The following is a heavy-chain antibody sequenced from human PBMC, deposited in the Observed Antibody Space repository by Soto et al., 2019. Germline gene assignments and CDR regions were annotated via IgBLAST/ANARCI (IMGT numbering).Heavy chain of an antibody. Sequence: PGGSLRLSCAASGFTFSSYWMSWVRQAPGKGLEWVANIKQDGSEKYYVDSVKGRFTISRDNAKNSLYLQMNSLRAEDTAVYYCARVVATMKSAFDIWGQGTMVTVSS. CDR2: IKQDGSEK. CDR1: GFTFSSYW. J-gene: IGHJ3*02. CDR3: ARVVATMKSAFDI. D-gene: IGHD5-12*01. V-gene: IGHV3-7*01.